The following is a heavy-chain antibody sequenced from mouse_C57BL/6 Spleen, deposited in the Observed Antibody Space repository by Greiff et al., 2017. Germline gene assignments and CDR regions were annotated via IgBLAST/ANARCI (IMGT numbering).Heavy chain of an antibody. V-gene: IGHV3-1*01. D-gene: IGHD4-1*01. CDR3: ARDGDWDTPFAY. CDR2: ISYSGST. CDR1: GYSITSGYD. J-gene: IGHJ3*01. Sequence: VKLQESGPGMVKPSQSLSLTCTVTGYSITSGYDWHWIRHFPGNKLEWMGYISYSGSTNYNPSLKSRISITHDTSKNHFFLKLNSVTTEDTATYDCARDGDWDTPFAYWGQGTLVTVSA.